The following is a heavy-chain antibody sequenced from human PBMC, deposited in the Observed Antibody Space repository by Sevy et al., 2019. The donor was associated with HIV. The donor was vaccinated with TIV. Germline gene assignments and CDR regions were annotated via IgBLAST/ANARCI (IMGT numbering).Heavy chain of an antibody. CDR2: ISRGENT. Sequence: GGSLRLSCAATGFDVSSTYMSWVRQGPGKGLEWVSIISRGENTHYTGAVEGRLTISRDNSKNTLFLQMNSLRAEDTDLYYCARLSVYYYDSDGYYTTGNAFDIWGQGTMVTVSS. J-gene: IGHJ3*02. CDR1: GFDVSSTY. V-gene: IGHV3-53*01. CDR3: ARLSVYYYDSDGYYTTGNAFDI. D-gene: IGHD3-22*01.